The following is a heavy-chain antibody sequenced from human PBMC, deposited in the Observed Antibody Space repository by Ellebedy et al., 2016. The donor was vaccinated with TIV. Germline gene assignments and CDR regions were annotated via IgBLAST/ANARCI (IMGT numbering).Heavy chain of an antibody. CDR1: GFSITNNY. Sequence: GESLKISCAASGFSITNNYLSVVRQPPRKGLEWISVIYADGRTHYADSVKGRFTITSDNSKNTLYLQMDRLRAEETAMYFCARDTHSYVRFDYWGRGTLVTVSS. V-gene: IGHV3-53*01. CDR3: ARDTHSYVRFDY. D-gene: IGHD3-16*01. CDR2: IYADGRT. J-gene: IGHJ4*02.